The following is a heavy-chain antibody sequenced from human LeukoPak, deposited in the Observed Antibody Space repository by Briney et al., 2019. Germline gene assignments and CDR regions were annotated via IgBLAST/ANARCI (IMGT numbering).Heavy chain of an antibody. CDR3: ARENVLYYYDSSGYPNWFDP. CDR1: VGTFSSYA. J-gene: IGHJ5*02. D-gene: IGHD3-22*01. V-gene: IGHV1-69*06. CDR2: IIPIFGTA. Sequence: ASVKVSCKASVGTFSSYAISWVRQAPGQGLEWMGRIIPIFGTANYAQKFQGRVTITADKSTSTAYMELSSLRSEDTAVYYCARENVLYYYDSSGYPNWFDPWGQGTLVTVSS.